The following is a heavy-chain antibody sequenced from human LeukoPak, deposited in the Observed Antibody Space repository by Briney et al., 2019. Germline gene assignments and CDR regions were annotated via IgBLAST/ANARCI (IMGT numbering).Heavy chain of an antibody. Sequence: ASVKVSCKASGYTFTSYDINWVRQAPGQGLEWMGGIIPIFGTANYAQKFQGSVTITADESTSTAYMELSSLRSEDTAVYYCARGRGGFDYWGQGTLVTVSS. D-gene: IGHD3-16*01. J-gene: IGHJ4*02. V-gene: IGHV1-69*13. CDR3: ARGRGGFDY. CDR1: GYTFTSYD. CDR2: IIPIFGTA.